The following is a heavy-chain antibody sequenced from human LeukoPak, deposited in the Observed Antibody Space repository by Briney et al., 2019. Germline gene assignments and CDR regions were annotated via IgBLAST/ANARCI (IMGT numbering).Heavy chain of an antibody. CDR3: GVTIFGVVDYGMDV. D-gene: IGHD3-3*01. CDR1: GGSFSGYY. Sequence: PSETLSLTCAVYGGSFSGYYWSWIRQPPGKGLEWIGEINHSGSTNYNPSLKSRVTISVDTSKNQFSLKLSSVTAADTAVYYCGVTIFGVVDYGMDVWGQGTTVTVSS. V-gene: IGHV4-34*01. J-gene: IGHJ6*02. CDR2: INHSGST.